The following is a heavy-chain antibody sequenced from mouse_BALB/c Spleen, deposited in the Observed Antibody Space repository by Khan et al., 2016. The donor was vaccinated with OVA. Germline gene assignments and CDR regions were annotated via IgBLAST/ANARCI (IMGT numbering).Heavy chain of an antibody. Sequence: EVQLQESGSGLVKPSQSLSLTCTVTGYSITSDYAWNWIRQFPGNKLEWMGYISYSGSTSYNPSLKSRISITRDTSKNQFFMQLNSVTAEDTAAYYCASGRYRYPFAYWGQGTLVTVSA. D-gene: IGHD2-14*01. CDR3: ASGRYRYPFAY. J-gene: IGHJ3*01. V-gene: IGHV3-2*02. CDR1: GYSITSDYA. CDR2: ISYSGST.